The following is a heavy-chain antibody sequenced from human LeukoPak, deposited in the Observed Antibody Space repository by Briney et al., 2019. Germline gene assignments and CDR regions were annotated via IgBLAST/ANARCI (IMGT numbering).Heavy chain of an antibody. J-gene: IGHJ3*02. CDR2: ISYDGSNK. CDR1: GFTFSSYG. Sequence: GGSLRLSCAASGFTFSSYGMHWVRQAPGKGLEWLAVISYDGSNKYYADSVKGRFTISRDNSKNTLYLQMNSLRAEDTAVYYCAKERQWLVRIHDAFDIWGQGTMVTVSS. D-gene: IGHD6-19*01. CDR3: AKERQWLVRIHDAFDI. V-gene: IGHV3-30*18.